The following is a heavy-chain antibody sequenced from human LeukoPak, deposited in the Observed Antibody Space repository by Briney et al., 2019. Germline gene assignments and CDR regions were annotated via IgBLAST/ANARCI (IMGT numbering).Heavy chain of an antibody. D-gene: IGHD4-11*01. V-gene: IGHV4-59*05. CDR3: ARRDYSNYVRGVYY. J-gene: IGHJ4*02. Sequence: SETLSLTCSVSGDSMSGYYWSWIRQPPGKGLEWIGSIYYSGSTYYNPSLKSRVTISVDTSKNQFSLKLSSVTAADTAVYYCARRDYSNYVRGVYYWGQGTLVTVSS. CDR1: GDSMSGYY. CDR2: IYYSGST.